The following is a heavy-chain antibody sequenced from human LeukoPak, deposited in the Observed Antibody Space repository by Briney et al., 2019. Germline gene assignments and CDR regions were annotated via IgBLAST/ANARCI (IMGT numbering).Heavy chain of an antibody. J-gene: IGHJ4*02. CDR2: IIPIFGTA. D-gene: IGHD6-19*01. CDR1: GGTFSSYA. CDR3: ARSFSSAWYILDY. V-gene: IGHV1-69*05. Sequence: SVKVSCKASGGTFSSYAISWVRQAPGQGLEWMGGIIPIFGTANYAQKFQGRVTITTDESTSTAYMELSSLRSEDTAVYYCARSFSSAWYILDYWGQGTLVTASS.